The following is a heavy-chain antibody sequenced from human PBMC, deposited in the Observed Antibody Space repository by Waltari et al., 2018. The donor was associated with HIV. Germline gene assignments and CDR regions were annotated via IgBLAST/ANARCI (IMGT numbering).Heavy chain of an antibody. D-gene: IGHD1-26*01. CDR3: ARGSGSTYGDSFDM. Sequence: QLPLQESGPGLVKPWDTLSLPCPVSDDSFTRSSSFWGWIRQAPGKGLEWIGSVYYGGTNYYNPSLKSRATVSADTSRRQFSLRLSAVTAEDTAIYYCARGSGSTYGDSFDMWGQGTRVIVSS. CDR2: VYYGGTN. CDR1: DDSFTRSSSF. V-gene: IGHV4-39*02. J-gene: IGHJ3*02.